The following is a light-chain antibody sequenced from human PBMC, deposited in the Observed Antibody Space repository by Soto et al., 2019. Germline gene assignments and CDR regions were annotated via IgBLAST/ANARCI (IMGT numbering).Light chain of an antibody. J-gene: IGKJ4*01. CDR3: QQYNNWPHT. V-gene: IGKV3-15*01. CDR2: GAS. CDR1: QSVSSN. Sequence: EIVMPQSPATLSVSPGGRAPLSCRASQSVSSNLAWYQQKPGQAPRHLIYGASTRATGIPARFSGSGSGTEFTLTISSLHSEDFAVYYCQQYNNWPHTFGGGTKVEIK.